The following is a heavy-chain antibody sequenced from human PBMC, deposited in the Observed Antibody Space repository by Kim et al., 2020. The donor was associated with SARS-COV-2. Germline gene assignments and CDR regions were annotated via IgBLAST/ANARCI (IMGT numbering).Heavy chain of an antibody. CDR2: ISWNSGSI. V-gene: IGHV3-9*02. J-gene: IGHJ6*02. Sequence: GGSLRLSCAASGFTSGDYAMHWVRQAPGKRLELVSVISWNSGSIGYADSVKGRFTISRDNAKNSLYLQMHSLRAEDTALYYCAKAGKMGRSWYYYYGMDVWGQGTTVTVSS. CDR3: AKAGKMGRSWYYYYGMDV. CDR1: GFTSGDYA. D-gene: IGHD6-13*01.